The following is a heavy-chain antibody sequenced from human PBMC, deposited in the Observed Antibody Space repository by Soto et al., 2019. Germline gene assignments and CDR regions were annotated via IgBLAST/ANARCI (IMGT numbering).Heavy chain of an antibody. V-gene: IGHV3-21*01. D-gene: IGHD6-6*01. CDR1: GFTFSSYS. CDR3: ARDSSYSSSPEFDY. Sequence: EVQLVESGGGLVKPGGSLRLSCAAYGFTFSSYSMNWVRQAPGKGLEWVSSISSSSSYIYYADSVKGRFTISRDNAKNSLYLQMNSLRAEDTAVYYCARDSSYSSSPEFDYWGQGTLVTVSS. CDR2: ISSSSSYI. J-gene: IGHJ4*02.